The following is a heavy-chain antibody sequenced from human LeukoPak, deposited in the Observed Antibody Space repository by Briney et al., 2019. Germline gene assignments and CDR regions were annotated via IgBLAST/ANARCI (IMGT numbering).Heavy chain of an antibody. J-gene: IGHJ4*02. Sequence: SGPTLVNPTQTLTLTCSFSGFSLTTRPLGVGWIRQPPGKALEWLAVIYWDDDKRHNPSLKTRLTVTTATSKNQVVLIMTNMDPVDTATYYCAHRRSGYDWNHGDFDYWGQGTLVTVSS. CDR1: GFSLTTRPLG. CDR2: IYWDDDK. V-gene: IGHV2-5*02. D-gene: IGHD1-20*01. CDR3: AHRRSGYDWNHGDFDY.